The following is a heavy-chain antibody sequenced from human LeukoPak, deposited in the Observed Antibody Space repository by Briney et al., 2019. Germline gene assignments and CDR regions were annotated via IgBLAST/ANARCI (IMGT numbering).Heavy chain of an antibody. Sequence: PGGSLRLSCAASGFSFSTYWMSWVRQAPGKGLEWVANIKQDGNEKYYADSVKGRFTISRDNAKNSLYLQMNSLGAEDTAVYYCAREKQWLGFDPWGQGTLVTVSS. CDR3: AREKQWLGFDP. CDR2: IKQDGNEK. CDR1: GFSFSTYW. V-gene: IGHV3-7*01. J-gene: IGHJ5*02. D-gene: IGHD6-19*01.